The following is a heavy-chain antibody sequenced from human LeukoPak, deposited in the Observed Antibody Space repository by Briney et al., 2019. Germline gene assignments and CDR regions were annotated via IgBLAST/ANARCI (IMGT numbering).Heavy chain of an antibody. J-gene: IGHJ4*02. Sequence: PGRSLRLSCAASGFTVSTNYMSWVRQAPGKGLEWVSVIYSGDTTFYADSVRGKFTISRDNSKNTLCLQMNSLRAEDTAVYYCASILRSSSGYYFDYWGQGTLVTVSS. V-gene: IGHV3-66*01. D-gene: IGHD3-10*01. CDR3: ASILRSSSGYYFDY. CDR1: GFTVSTNY. CDR2: IYSGDTT.